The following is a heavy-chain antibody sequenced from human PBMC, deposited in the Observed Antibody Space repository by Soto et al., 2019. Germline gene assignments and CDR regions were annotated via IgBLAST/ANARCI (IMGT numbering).Heavy chain of an antibody. CDR1: GFILSSYG. D-gene: IGHD3-16*01. V-gene: IGHV3-30*18. J-gene: IGHJ6*02. CDR2: ISYDGSNK. Sequence: GGSLRLSCAASGFILSSYGMHWVRQAPGKGLEWVAVISYDGSNKYYADSVKGRFTISRDNSKNTLYLQMNSLRAEDTAVYYCAKDRRGAYGMDVWGQGTTVTVSS. CDR3: AKDRRGAYGMDV.